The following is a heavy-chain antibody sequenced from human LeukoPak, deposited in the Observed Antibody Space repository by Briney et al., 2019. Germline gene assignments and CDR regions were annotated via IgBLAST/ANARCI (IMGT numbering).Heavy chain of an antibody. D-gene: IGHD4-17*01. V-gene: IGHV1-18*01. CDR3: AREVSTVATGDSLDY. CDR2: ISAHNGDT. CDR1: GYTFTNYG. Sequence: GASVKVSCKVSGYTFTNYGISWVRQAPGQGLEWMGWISAHNGDTDYAQKHQARVTMTTDTSTSTAYMELKSLRSDDTAVYYCAREVSTVATGDSLDYWGQGTLVTVSS. J-gene: IGHJ4*02.